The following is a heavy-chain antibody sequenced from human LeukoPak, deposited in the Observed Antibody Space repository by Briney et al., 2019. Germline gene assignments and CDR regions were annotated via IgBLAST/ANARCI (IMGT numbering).Heavy chain of an antibody. CDR3: ARARDSSAWFSSDY. J-gene: IGHJ4*02. CDR2: IQQDGSEK. V-gene: IGHV3-7*04. D-gene: IGHD6-13*01. CDR1: GFTFSSYW. Sequence: GVLRPSCAASGFTFSSYWMNWVRQAPGKGLEWVANIQQDGSEKYYVDSVKGRFTISRDNAKNSLYLQMNSLRAEDTAVYYCARARDSSAWFSSDYWGQGTLVTVSS.